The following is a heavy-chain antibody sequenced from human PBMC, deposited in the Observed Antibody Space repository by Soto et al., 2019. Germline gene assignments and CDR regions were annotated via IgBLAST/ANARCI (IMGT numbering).Heavy chain of an antibody. CDR1: GDRCIAYE. D-gene: IGHD2-2*03. V-gene: IGHV5-51*01. J-gene: IGHJ3*02. CDR2: FYPGDSTS. Sequence: PVESLTISGRTSGDRCIAYECAWVRKPHGKGLEWMGTFYPGDSTSTYSPSFQGQVTISVDKSISTAYLHLSSLKASDTAMYYCARIIGYCRNNDCSWTFDIWGQGTMVTVSS. CDR3: ARIIGYCRNNDCSWTFDI.